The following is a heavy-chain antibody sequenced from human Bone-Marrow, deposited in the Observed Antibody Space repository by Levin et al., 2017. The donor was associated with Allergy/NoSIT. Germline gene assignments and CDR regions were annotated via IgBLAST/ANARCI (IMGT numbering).Heavy chain of an antibody. CDR3: AQVNCVLRYFDWLFYYYYGMDV. Sequence: GGSLRLSCAASGFTFSSYAMSWVRQAPGKGLEWVSAISGSGGSTYYADSVKGRFTISRDNSKNTLYLQMNILRAEDTAVYYCAQVNCVLRYFDWLFYYYYGMDVWGQGTTVTVS. D-gene: IGHD3-9*01. V-gene: IGHV3-23*01. CDR2: ISGSGGST. CDR1: GFTFSSYA. J-gene: IGHJ6*02.